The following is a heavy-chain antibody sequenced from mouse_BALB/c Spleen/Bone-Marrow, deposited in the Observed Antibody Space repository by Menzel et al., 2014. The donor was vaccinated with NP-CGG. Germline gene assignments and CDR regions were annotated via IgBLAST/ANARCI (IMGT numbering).Heavy chain of an antibody. J-gene: IGHJ3*01. D-gene: IGHD1-1*01. CDR2: ISTYSGNT. V-gene: IGHV1-67*01. CDR3: ARAGYGSSYDWFAY. CDR1: GYTFTDYA. Sequence: QVQLKQSGPELVRPGVSVKISCKGSGYTFTDYAMHWVKQGHAKSLEWIGVISTYSGNTNYNQKFKGKAPMTVDKSSSTAYMELARLTSEDSAIYYCARAGYGSSYDWFAYWGQGTLVTVSA.